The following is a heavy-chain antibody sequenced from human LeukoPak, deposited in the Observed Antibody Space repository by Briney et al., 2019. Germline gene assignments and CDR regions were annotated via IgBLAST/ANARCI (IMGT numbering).Heavy chain of an antibody. V-gene: IGHV1-69*13. CDR3: ATAGYSGYVFGLPVY. Sequence: SVKVSCKASGGTSSSYAISWVRQAPGQGLEWMGGIIPIFGTANYAQKFQGRVTITADESTSTAYMELSSLRSEDTAVYYCATAGYSGYVFGLPVYWGQGTLVTVSS. D-gene: IGHD5-12*01. CDR2: IIPIFGTA. J-gene: IGHJ4*02. CDR1: GGTSSSYA.